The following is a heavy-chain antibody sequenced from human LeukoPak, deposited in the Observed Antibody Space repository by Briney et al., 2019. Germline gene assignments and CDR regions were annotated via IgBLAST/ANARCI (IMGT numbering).Heavy chain of an antibody. CDR1: GASVRSHY. CDR3: ARRDGDNYDFDY. V-gene: IGHV4-59*02. CDR2: GFYIGRT. D-gene: IGHD5-24*01. J-gene: IGHJ4*02. Sequence: SETLSLTCTVSGASVRSHYWSWIRQTPGKGLEWLGYGFYIGRTNYNPSPGSRAAISLDTSKNQFSLRLTAVTAADTAVYYCARRDGDNYDFDYWGQGILVTVSS.